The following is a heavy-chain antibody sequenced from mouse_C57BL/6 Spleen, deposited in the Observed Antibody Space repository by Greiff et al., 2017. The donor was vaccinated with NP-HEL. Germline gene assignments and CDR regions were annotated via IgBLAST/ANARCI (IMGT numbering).Heavy chain of an antibody. J-gene: IGHJ3*01. CDR1: GYTFTDYE. CDR3: TRSGYYVEAY. V-gene: IGHV1-15*01. D-gene: IGHD2-3*01. CDR2: IDPETGGT. Sequence: VQVVESGAELVRPGASVTLSCKASGYTFTDYEMHWVKQTPVHGLEWIGAIDPETGGTAYNQKFKGKAILTADKSSSTAYMELRSLTSEDSAVYYCTRSGYYVEAYWGQGTLVTVSA.